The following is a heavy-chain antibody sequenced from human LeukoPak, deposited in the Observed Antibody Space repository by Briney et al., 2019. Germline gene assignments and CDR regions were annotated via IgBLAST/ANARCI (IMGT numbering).Heavy chain of an antibody. CDR1: AFTFRSYA. J-gene: IGHJ4*02. CDR2: TSGSGRSI. CDR3: AKDMNSWRYGSCLGDCFDY. V-gene: IGHV3-23*01. D-gene: IGHD6-19*01. Sequence: GGSLRLSCAASAFTFRSYAMSWVGQAPGKGVEWVAGTSGSGRSIHYADSVKGRFTICRDNSTNTLYLQMNSLTADDTAVYYCAKDMNSWRYGSCLGDCFDYWGQGSLVTVSS.